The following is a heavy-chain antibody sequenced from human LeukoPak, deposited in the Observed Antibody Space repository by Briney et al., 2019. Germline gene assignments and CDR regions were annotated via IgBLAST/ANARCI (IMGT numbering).Heavy chain of an antibody. CDR3: AKDIAQGYTFGSIEQDY. CDR2: ISGSGGST. D-gene: IGHD5-18*01. J-gene: IGHJ4*02. V-gene: IGHV3-23*01. CDR1: GFTFSSYA. Sequence: GGSLRLSCAASGFTFSSYAMSWVRQAPGKGLEWVSAISGSGGSTYYADSVKGRSTISRDNSKDTLSLQMNSLRAEDTAVYYCAKDIAQGYTFGSIEQDYWGQGTLVTVSS.